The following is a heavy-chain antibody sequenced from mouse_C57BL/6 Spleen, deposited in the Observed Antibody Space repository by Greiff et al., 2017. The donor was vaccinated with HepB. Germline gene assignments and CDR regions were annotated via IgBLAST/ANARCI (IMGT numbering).Heavy chain of an antibody. Sequence: QVQLKESGAELVRPGASVKLSCKASGYTFTDYYINWVKQRPGQGLEWIARIYPGSGNTYYNEKFKGKATLTAENSSSTAYMQLSSLTSEDSAVYSCAGGGFYFDYWGQGTTLTVSS. CDR1: GYTFTDYY. V-gene: IGHV1-76*01. J-gene: IGHJ2*01. CDR3: AGGGFYFDY. D-gene: IGHD1-1*02. CDR2: IYPGSGNT.